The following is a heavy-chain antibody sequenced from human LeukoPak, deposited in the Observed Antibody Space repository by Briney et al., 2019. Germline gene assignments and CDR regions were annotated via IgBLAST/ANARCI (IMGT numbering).Heavy chain of an antibody. Sequence: GGSLRLSCAASGFTFSSYAMSWARQAPGKGLEWVANIKQDGSEKYYVDSVRGRFTISRDNAKNSLYLQMNSLRAEDTAVYYCARGPLGWFGIRGYFDYWGQGTLVTVSS. J-gene: IGHJ4*02. V-gene: IGHV3-7*01. D-gene: IGHD3-10*01. CDR1: GFTFSSYA. CDR3: ARGPLGWFGIRGYFDY. CDR2: IKQDGSEK.